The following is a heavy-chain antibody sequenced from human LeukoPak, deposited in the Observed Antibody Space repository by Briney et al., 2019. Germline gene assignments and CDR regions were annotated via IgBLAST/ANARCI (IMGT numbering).Heavy chain of an antibody. D-gene: IGHD6-25*01. CDR1: GFTFSSYW. J-gene: IGHJ2*01. CDR2: INGDGSST. Sequence: PEGSLRLSCAASGFTFSSYWMHWVRQAPGKGLVWVSRINGDGSSTAYADSVKGRFTISRDNAKNTLYLQMNSLTAEDTAVYYCARGPPWYFDLWGRGTLVTVSS. V-gene: IGHV3-74*01. CDR3: ARGPPWYFDL.